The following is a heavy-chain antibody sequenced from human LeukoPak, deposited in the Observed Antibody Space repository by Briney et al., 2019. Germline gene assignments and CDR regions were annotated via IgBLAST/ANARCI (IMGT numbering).Heavy chain of an antibody. J-gene: IGHJ4*02. Sequence: PSETLSLTCSVSGGSISTSNYYWGWIRQPPGKGLEWIGEINHSGSTNYNPSLKSRVTISVDTSKNQFSLKLSSVTAADTAVYYCAGLRRQLWVPFDYWGQGTLVTVSS. V-gene: IGHV4-39*07. CDR2: INHSGST. CDR1: GGSISTSNYY. CDR3: AGLRRQLWVPFDY. D-gene: IGHD5-18*01.